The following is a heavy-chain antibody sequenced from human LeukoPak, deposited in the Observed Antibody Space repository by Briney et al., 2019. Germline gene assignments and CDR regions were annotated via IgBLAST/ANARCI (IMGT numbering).Heavy chain of an antibody. J-gene: IGHJ6*02. CDR3: ARPSPDSSGWYPTGMDV. V-gene: IGHV3-21*01. CDR2: ISCSSSYI. D-gene: IGHD6-19*01. Sequence: GGSLRLSCAASGFTFSSYSMNWVRQAPGKGLEWVSSISCSSSYIYYADSVKGRFTISRDNAKNSLYLQMNSLRAEDTAVYYCARPSPDSSGWYPTGMDVWGQGTTVTVSS. CDR1: GFTFSSYS.